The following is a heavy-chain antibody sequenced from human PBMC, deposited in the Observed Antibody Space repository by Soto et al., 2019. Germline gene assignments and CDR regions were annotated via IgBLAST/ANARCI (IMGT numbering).Heavy chain of an antibody. CDR2: INAGNGNT. V-gene: IGHV1-3*05. CDR1: GYTFTSHA. D-gene: IGHD2-21*02. CDR3: ARSIVVVTALAY. J-gene: IGHJ4*02. Sequence: QVQLVQSGAEEKKPGSSVKVSCKASGYTFTSHAMHWVRQAPGQRLEWMGGINAGNGNTKYSQKFQGRVTITRDTSASTAYMELSSLRSEDTAVYYCARSIVVVTALAYWGQGTLVTVSS.